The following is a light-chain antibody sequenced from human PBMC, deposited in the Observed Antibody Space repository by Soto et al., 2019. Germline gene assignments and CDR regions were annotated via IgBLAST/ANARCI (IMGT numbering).Light chain of an antibody. Sequence: PGERATLSCRASRTVDGNYLAWYQQKPGQAPRLLIYGASSRATGIPDRLSGSGSGTDFTLTISSLEPEDFATYYCQESYSTLWGTCGQGTKVDIK. CDR1: RTVDGNY. CDR2: GAS. J-gene: IGKJ1*01. V-gene: IGKV3-20*01. CDR3: QESYSTLWGT.